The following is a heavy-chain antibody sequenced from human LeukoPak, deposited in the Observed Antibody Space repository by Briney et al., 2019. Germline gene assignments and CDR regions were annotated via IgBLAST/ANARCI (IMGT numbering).Heavy chain of an antibody. D-gene: IGHD3-9*01. J-gene: IGHJ6*03. V-gene: IGHV1-18*01. CDR1: GYTFTSYG. CDR2: ISAYNGNT. CDR3: ARVGGYYDILTGYYYYYYMDV. Sequence: ASVKVSCKASGYTFTSYGISWVRQAPGQGLEWMGWISAYNGNTNYAQKLQGRVTMTTDTYTSTAYMELRSLRSDDTAVYYCARVGGYYDILTGYYYYYYMDVWGKGTTVTVSS.